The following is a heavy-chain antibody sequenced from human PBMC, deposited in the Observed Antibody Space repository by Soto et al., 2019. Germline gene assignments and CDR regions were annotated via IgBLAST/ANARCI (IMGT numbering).Heavy chain of an antibody. Sequence: ASVKVSCKASGYTFTSYQMHWVRQAPGQGLEWMGIINPSGGSTSYAQKFQGRVTMTRDTSTSTVYMELSSLRSEDTAVYYCAGSSGWYGGYYYYYGMDVWGQGTTVTVSS. CDR1: GYTFTSYQ. D-gene: IGHD6-19*01. CDR2: INPSGGST. V-gene: IGHV1-46*01. J-gene: IGHJ6*02. CDR3: AGSSGWYGGYYYYYGMDV.